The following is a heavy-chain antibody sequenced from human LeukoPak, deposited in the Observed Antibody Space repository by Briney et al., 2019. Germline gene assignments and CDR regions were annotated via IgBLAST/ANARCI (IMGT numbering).Heavy chain of an antibody. CDR1: GFTFISHG. CDR3: ARVRGPTVRTMYFDY. CDR2: ISPGGTTI. J-gene: IGHJ4*02. V-gene: IGHV3-48*04. Sequence: GGSLRLSCAGSGFTFISHGMIWVRQTPGEGLEWLSYISPGGTTINSADSVRDRFITSRDNGKSSLFLQTNSLRAEDTAVYYCARVRGPTVRTMYFDYWGQGTLVTVSS. D-gene: IGHD2-8*01.